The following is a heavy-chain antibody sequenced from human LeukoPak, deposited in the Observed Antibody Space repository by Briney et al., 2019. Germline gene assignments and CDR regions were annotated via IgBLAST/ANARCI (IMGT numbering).Heavy chain of an antibody. CDR3: ARDSDYYDSSGYYYVFDY. CDR2: ISSSSSYI. Sequence: GGSLRLSCAASGFTFSSYSMNWARQAPGKGLEWVSSISSSSSYIYYADSVKGRFTISRDNAKNSLYLQMNSLRAEDTAVYYCARDSDYYDSSGYYYVFDYWGQGTLVTVSS. CDR1: GFTFSSYS. J-gene: IGHJ4*02. V-gene: IGHV3-21*01. D-gene: IGHD3-22*01.